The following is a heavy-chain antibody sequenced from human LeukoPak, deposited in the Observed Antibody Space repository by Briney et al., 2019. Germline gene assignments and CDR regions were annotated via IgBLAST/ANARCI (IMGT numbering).Heavy chain of an antibody. J-gene: IGHJ6*02. CDR3: AREYDYYGSGRHHSDYYGMDV. V-gene: IGHV3-30*04. D-gene: IGHD3-10*01. Sequence: GRSLRLSCAASGFTFSSYAMHWVRQAPGKGLEWVAVISYDGSNKYYADSVKGRFTISRDNSKNTLYLQMNSLRAEDTAVYYCAREYDYYGSGRHHSDYYGMDVWGQGTTVTVSS. CDR2: ISYDGSNK. CDR1: GFTFSSYA.